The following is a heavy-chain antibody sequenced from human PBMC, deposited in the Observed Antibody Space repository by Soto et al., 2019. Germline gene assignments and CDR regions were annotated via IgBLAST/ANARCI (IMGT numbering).Heavy chain of an antibody. D-gene: IGHD3-10*01. J-gene: IGHJ6*02. V-gene: IGHV1-2*04. CDR1: GYTFTGYY. CDR2: INPNSGGT. Sequence: ASVKVSCKASGYTFTGYYMHWVRQAPGQGLEWMGWINPNSGGTNYAQKFQGWVTMTRDTSISTAYMELSRLRSDDTAVYYCAFSGGSYYGMDVWGQGTTVTVSS. CDR3: AFSGGSYYGMDV.